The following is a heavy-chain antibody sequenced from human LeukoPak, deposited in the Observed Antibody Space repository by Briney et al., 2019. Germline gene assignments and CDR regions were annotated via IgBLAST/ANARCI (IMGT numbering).Heavy chain of an antibody. CDR3: ATHYYDSRGYDVGYYSDY. CDR1: GFTFSSYA. J-gene: IGHJ4*02. D-gene: IGHD3-22*01. V-gene: IGHV3-23*01. Sequence: PGGSLRLSCAASGFTFSSYAMSWVRQAPGKGLEWVSFISDSGGSTYYADSVKGRFTISRDNAKSSLYLQMNSLRAEDTAVYYCATHYYDSRGYDVGYYSDYWGQGTLVTVSS. CDR2: ISDSGGST.